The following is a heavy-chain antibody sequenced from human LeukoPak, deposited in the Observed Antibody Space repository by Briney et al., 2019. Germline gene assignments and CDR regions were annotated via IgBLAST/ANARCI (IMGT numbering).Heavy chain of an antibody. CDR3: ARDPSSGLSPLNYFDY. D-gene: IGHD6-19*01. CDR1: GFTFSSYT. Sequence: GGSLRLSCAASGFTFSSYTMHWVRQAPGKGLEWVAVISNDGSNKYYADSVKGRFTISRDNSKNTLYLQMSSLRAEDTAVYYCARDPSSGLSPLNYFDYWGQGTLVTVSS. J-gene: IGHJ4*02. CDR2: ISNDGSNK. V-gene: IGHV3-30-3*01.